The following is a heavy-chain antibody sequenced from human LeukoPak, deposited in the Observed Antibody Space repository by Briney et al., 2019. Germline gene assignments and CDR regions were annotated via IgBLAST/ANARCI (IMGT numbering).Heavy chain of an antibody. CDR3: ARDIVVVPAAIGYYYYGMDV. CDR2: ISSSGSTI. D-gene: IGHD2-2*01. Sequence: GGSLRLSCAASGFIFSSYEMNWVRQAPGKGLEWVSYISSSGSTIYYADSVKGRFTISRDNAKNSLYLQMNSLRAEDTAVYYCARDIVVVPAAIGYYYYGMDVWGQGTTVTVSS. J-gene: IGHJ6*02. V-gene: IGHV3-48*03. CDR1: GFIFSSYE.